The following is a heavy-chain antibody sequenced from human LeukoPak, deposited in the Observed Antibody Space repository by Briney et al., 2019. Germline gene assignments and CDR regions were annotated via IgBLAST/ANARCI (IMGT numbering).Heavy chain of an antibody. CDR1: GYSFTDYY. J-gene: IGHJ4*02. CDR3: AREVISSSWFPFDY. Sequence: ASVKVSCKASGYSFTDYYTHWVRQAPGQGLEWMGWINPNSGGTNYGQKFQGRVTMTRDTSISTAYMELSRLRSDDTAMYYCAREVISSSWFPFDYWGQGTLVTVSS. V-gene: IGHV1-2*02. D-gene: IGHD6-13*01. CDR2: INPNSGGT.